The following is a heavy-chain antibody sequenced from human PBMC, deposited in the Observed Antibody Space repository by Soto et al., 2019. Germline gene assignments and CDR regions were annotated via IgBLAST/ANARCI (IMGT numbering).Heavy chain of an antibody. CDR3: TTARGLGYFEY. CDR2: IKTNIAGGTT. D-gene: IGHD5-12*01. Sequence: VQLVESGGALVKPGGSLSLSCAASGFTFSDAWMSWVRQAPGKGLEWVARIKTNIAGGTTDYASPVKGRFTISRDDSRNTLYLQMNSLKTEDTAVYYCTTARGLGYFEYWGQGTLVTVSS. J-gene: IGHJ4*02. V-gene: IGHV3-15*02. CDR1: GFTFSDAW.